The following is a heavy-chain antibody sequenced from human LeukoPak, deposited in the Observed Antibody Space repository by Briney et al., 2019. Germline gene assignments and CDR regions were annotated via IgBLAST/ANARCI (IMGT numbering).Heavy chain of an antibody. CDR2: IWYDGSNK. V-gene: IGHV3-33*08. D-gene: IGHD5-12*01. J-gene: IGHJ6*02. CDR3: AREGSRYDFGAYYYGMDV. CDR1: GFTFSTYG. Sequence: GGSLRLSCAASGFTFSTYGMQWVRQAPGKGLEWVAVIWYDGSNKYYADSVKGRFTISRDNSKNTLYLQMNSLRAEDTSVYYCAREGSRYDFGAYYYGMDVWGQGTTVTVSS.